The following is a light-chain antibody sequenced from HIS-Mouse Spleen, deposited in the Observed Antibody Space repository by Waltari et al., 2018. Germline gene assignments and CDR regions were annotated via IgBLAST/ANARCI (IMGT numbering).Light chain of an antibody. Sequence: DIQLTQSPSFLSASVGDRVTITCRASQGISSYLACYQQKPGKAPKLLISAASTLQSGVPSRFSGSGSGTEFNLTISSLQPEDFATYYCQQLNSYPPTFGQGTKVEIK. CDR3: QQLNSYPPT. CDR1: QGISSY. V-gene: IGKV1-9*01. J-gene: IGKJ1*01. CDR2: AAS.